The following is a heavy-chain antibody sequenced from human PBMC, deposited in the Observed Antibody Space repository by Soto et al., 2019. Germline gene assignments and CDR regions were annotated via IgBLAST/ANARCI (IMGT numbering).Heavy chain of an antibody. J-gene: IGHJ4*02. D-gene: IGHD1-1*01. Sequence: GASVKVSCQASGYTFTSYYIHWVRPAPGQGLEWMGWINPNSGGTNYAQKFQGWVTMTRDTSISTAYMELSRLRSDDTAVYYCARDRAGTTDLDYWGQGTLVTVSS. V-gene: IGHV1-2*04. CDR3: ARDRAGTTDLDY. CDR1: GYTFTSYY. CDR2: INPNSGGT.